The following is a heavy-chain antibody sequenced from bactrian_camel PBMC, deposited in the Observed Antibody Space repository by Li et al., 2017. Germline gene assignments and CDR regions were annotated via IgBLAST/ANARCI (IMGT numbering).Heavy chain of an antibody. CDR1: EGTYTFC. J-gene: IGHJ4*01. V-gene: IGHV3S60*01. CDR3: AATEGPQFRCAAGGSGWKTYKY. D-gene: IGHD2*01. Sequence: VQLVESGGGSVQAGGSLRLSCAPSEGTYTFCLGWFRQAPGKERESVAFIRTGGGSTYYGNSVHGRFTISQDTKNSHRVSLQMDSLQPEDTAMYYCAATEGPQFRCAAGGSGWKTYKYWGQGTQVTVS. CDR2: IRTGGGST.